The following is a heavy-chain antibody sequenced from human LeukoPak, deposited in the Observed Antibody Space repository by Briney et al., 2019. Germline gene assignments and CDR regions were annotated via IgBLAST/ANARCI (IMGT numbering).Heavy chain of an antibody. V-gene: IGHV1-2*02. CDR2: INPNSGGT. D-gene: IGHD6-25*01. CDR3: ARVCGYPYYFDY. Sequence: GASVKASCKASGYTFTGYYMHWVRQAPGQGLEWMGWINPNSGGTNYAQKFQGRVTMTRDTSISTAYMELTRLRSDDTAVYYCARVCGYPYYFDYWGQGTLVTVSS. J-gene: IGHJ4*02. CDR1: GYTFTGYY.